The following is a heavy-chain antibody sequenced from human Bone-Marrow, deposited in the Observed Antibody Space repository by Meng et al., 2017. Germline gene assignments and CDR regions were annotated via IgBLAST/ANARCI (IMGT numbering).Heavy chain of an antibody. CDR3: ARDSIQLWSRDLFDY. CDR1: GDNISVNSAA. J-gene: IGHJ4*02. CDR2: TYYRSKWYN. V-gene: IGHV6-1*01. D-gene: IGHD5-18*01. Sequence: QAPLHDSAPVRVKPPQTLPLTFSLSGDNISVNSAAWNWIRQSPSRGLEWLGRTYYRSKWYNDYAVSVKSRITSNPDTSKNQFSLQLNSVTPEDTAVYYCARDSIQLWSRDLFDYWGQGTLVTVSS.